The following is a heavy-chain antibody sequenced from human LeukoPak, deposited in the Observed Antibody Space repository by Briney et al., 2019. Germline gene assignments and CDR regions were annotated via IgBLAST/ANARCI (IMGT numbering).Heavy chain of an antibody. V-gene: IGHV3-21*01. D-gene: IGHD2-15*01. Sequence: PGGSLRLSCAASGFIFSSYGMHWVRQAPGKGLEWVSSISSSSSYIYYADSVKGRFTISRDNSKNTLYLQMNSLRAEDTAVYYCAKGLRRYCSGGSCYSWDYWGQGTLVTVSS. J-gene: IGHJ4*02. CDR2: ISSSSSYI. CDR1: GFIFSSYG. CDR3: AKGLRRYCSGGSCYSWDY.